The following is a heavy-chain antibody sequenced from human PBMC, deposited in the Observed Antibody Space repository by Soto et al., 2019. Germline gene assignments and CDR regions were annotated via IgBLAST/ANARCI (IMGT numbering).Heavy chain of an antibody. V-gene: IGHV3-64D*06. CDR1: GFTFNSYA. CDR3: VKDRYVDY. Sequence: GGSLRLSCSVSGFTFNSYAMHWVRQAPGKGLQYVSSISSNGGSTYYADSVKGRFILSRDNSKNTLYLQMSGLRGEDTAVYYCVKDRYVDYWGQGTLVTVSS. CDR2: ISSNGGST. J-gene: IGHJ4*02.